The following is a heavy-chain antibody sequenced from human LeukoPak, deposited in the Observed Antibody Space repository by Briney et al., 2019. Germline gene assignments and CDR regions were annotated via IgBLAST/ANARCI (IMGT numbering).Heavy chain of an antibody. Sequence: ASVKVSCKVSGYTLTELSMHWVRQAPGKGREWVGGFDPEDGETIYAQKFQGRVTITEDTSTDTAYMELSSLRSEDTAVYECATGDGDYYFDYWGQGTLVTVSS. CDR1: GYTLTELS. CDR2: FDPEDGET. D-gene: IGHD4-17*01. CDR3: ATGDGDYYFDY. J-gene: IGHJ4*02. V-gene: IGHV1-24*01.